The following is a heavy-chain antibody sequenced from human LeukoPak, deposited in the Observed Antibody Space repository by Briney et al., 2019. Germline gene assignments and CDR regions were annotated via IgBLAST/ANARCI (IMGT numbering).Heavy chain of an antibody. CDR2: INTNTGNP. CDR1: GYTFTSYA. V-gene: IGHV7-4-1*02. CDR3: ASAAVAGLGDWFDP. D-gene: IGHD6-19*01. Sequence: GASVKVSCKASGYTFTSYAMNWVRQAPGQGLEWMGWINTNTGNPTYAQGFTGRFVFSLDTPVSTAYLQISSLKAEDTAVYYCASAAVAGLGDWFDPWGQGTLVTVSS. J-gene: IGHJ5*02.